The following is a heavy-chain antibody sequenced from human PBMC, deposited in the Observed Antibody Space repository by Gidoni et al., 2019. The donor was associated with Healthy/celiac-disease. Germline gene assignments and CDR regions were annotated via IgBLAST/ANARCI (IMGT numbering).Heavy chain of an antibody. CDR3: VKSSTRAKPFDY. Sequence: EVQLVESGGGLVQPGGALRLYCSASGFTFSSYAMHWVRQAPGKGLEYVSAISSNGGSTYYADSVKGRFTISRDNSKNTLYLQMSSLRAEDTAVYYCVKSSTRAKPFDYWGQGTLVTVSS. CDR2: ISSNGGST. CDR1: GFTFSSYA. V-gene: IGHV3-64D*08. J-gene: IGHJ4*02. D-gene: IGHD2-2*01.